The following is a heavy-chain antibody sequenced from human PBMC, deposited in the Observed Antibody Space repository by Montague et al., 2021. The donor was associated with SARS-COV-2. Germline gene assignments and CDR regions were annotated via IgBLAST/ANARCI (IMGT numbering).Heavy chain of an antibody. CDR3: ARAVGYGDPFDY. Sequence: SETLSLTCTVSGGSISSYYWNWIRQPPGKGLEWIGYIYSSGSTNYYPSLKSRVTTSVDTSKNQFSLKLSSVTAADTAVYYCARAVGYGDPFDYWGQGTLVTVSS. J-gene: IGHJ4*02. V-gene: IGHV4-59*01. CDR1: GGSISSYY. CDR2: IYSSGST. D-gene: IGHD4-17*01.